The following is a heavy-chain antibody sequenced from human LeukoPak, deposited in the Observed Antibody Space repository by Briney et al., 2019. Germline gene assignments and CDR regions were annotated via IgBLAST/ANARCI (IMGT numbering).Heavy chain of an antibody. CDR3: ASLRCSSTRCEGSYNWFDP. J-gene: IGHJ5*02. CDR2: IYTSGST. Sequence: PSETLSLTCTVSGGSISNYYWSWIRQPAGKGLEWIGRIYTSGSTNYNPSLKSRVTMSVDTFKNQFSLQLNSVTAADTAVYYCASLRCSSTRCEGSYNWFDPWGQGTLVTVSP. V-gene: IGHV4-4*07. D-gene: IGHD2-2*01. CDR1: GGSISNYY.